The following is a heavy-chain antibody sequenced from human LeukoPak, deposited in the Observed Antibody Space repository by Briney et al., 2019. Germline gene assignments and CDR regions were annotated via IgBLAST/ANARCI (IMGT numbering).Heavy chain of an antibody. J-gene: IGHJ4*02. V-gene: IGHV4-30-4*01. CDR3: ARGPDSSGYYYFDY. D-gene: IGHD3-22*01. Sequence: SETLSLTCTVSGGSISSGDYYWSWIRQPLGKGLEWIGYIYHSGSTHFNPSLKSRVTISVDTSKNQFSLKLSSVTAADTAVYFCARGPDSSGYYYFDYWGQGTLVTVSS. CDR1: GGSISSGDYY. CDR2: IYHSGST.